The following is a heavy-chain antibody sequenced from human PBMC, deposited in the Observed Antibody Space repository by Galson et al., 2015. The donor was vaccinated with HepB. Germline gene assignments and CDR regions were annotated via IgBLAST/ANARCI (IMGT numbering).Heavy chain of an antibody. D-gene: IGHD4-17*01. Sequence: SVKVSCKASGYTFTSYAMHWVRQAPGQRLEWMGWINAGNGNTKYSQKFQGRVTITRDTSASTAHMELSSLRSEDTAVYYCAREGSTVTTWPFWGQGTLVTVSS. CDR3: AREGSTVTTWPF. J-gene: IGHJ4*02. CDR2: INAGNGNT. V-gene: IGHV1-3*01. CDR1: GYTFTSYA.